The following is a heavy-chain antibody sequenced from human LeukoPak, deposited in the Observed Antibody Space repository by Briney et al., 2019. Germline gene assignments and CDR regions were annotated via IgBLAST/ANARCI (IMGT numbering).Heavy chain of an antibody. Sequence: ASVKVSCKASGYTFTSYGISWVRQAPGKGLEWVANIKQDGSEKYYVDSVKGRFTISRDNAKNSLYLQMNSLRAEDTAVYYCARIGEGGDPYFDYWGQGTLVTVSS. J-gene: IGHJ4*02. CDR2: IKQDGSEK. CDR3: ARIGEGGDPYFDY. D-gene: IGHD2-21*01. V-gene: IGHV3-7*01. CDR1: GYTFTSYG.